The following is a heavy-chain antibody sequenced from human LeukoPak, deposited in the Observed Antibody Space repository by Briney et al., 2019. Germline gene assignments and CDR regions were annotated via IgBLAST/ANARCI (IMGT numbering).Heavy chain of an antibody. D-gene: IGHD2-15*01. CDR2: ISGSGGST. V-gene: IGHV3-23*01. CDR3: AKDGDDCSGGSCYWYYYYYYMDV. Sequence: GGSLRLSCAASGFTFSSYAMSWVRQAPGKGLEWVSAISGSGGSTYYADSVKGRFTISRDNSKNTLYLQMNSLRAEDTAVYYCAKDGDDCSGGSCYWYYYYYYMDVWGKGTTVTVSS. J-gene: IGHJ6*03. CDR1: GFTFSSYA.